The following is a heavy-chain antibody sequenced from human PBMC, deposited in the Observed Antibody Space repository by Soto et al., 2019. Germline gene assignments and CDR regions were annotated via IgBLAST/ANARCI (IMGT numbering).Heavy chain of an antibody. Sequence: ASVKVSCKASGGTFSSYAISWVRQAPGQGLEWMGGIIPIFGTANYAQKFQGRVTITADESTSTAYMELSSLRSEDTAVYYCASPYGDYGVSGLGYYYGMDVWGQGTTVTASS. J-gene: IGHJ6*02. CDR3: ASPYGDYGVSGLGYYYGMDV. V-gene: IGHV1-69*13. D-gene: IGHD4-17*01. CDR1: GGTFSSYA. CDR2: IIPIFGTA.